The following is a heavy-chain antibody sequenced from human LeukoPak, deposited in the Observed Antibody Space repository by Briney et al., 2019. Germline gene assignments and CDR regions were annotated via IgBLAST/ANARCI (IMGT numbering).Heavy chain of an antibody. D-gene: IGHD3-10*01. Sequence: GGSLRLSCAASGFTFSSYAISGVRQAPGQGLEWVSAITGDAYTTYYADSVKGRFTISRDNSKNTVFLQMDSLRADDTAVYYCAKRSGAGRCMDVWGPGTTVTVSS. CDR3: AKRSGAGRCMDV. CDR1: GFTFSSYA. CDR2: ITGDAYTT. V-gene: IGHV3-23*01. J-gene: IGHJ6*02.